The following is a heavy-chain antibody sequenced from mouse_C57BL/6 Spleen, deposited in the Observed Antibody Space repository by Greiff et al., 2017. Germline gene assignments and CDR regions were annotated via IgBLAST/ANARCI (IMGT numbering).Heavy chain of an antibody. CDR1: GYTFTDYN. Sequence: EVQLQQSGPELVKPGASVKIPCKASGYTFTDYNMDWVKQSHGKSLEWIGDINPNNGGTIYNQKFKGKATLTVDKSSSTAYMELRSLTSEDTVVYYCARGLITTVVRYFDVWGTGTTVTVSS. J-gene: IGHJ1*03. CDR3: ARGLITTVVRYFDV. D-gene: IGHD1-1*01. V-gene: IGHV1-18*01. CDR2: INPNNGGT.